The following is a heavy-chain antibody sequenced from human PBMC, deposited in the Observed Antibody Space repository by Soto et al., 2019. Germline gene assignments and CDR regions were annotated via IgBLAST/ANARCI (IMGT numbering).Heavy chain of an antibody. CDR1: GGIFSTYA. CDR2: IIPIFGTP. J-gene: IGHJ4*02. V-gene: IGHV1-69*01. D-gene: IGHD3-10*01. Sequence: QVQLVQSGAEVKKPGSSVKVSCKASGGIFSTYAISWLRQAPGQGLEWMGGIIPIFGTPNYAQRFQGRVNNTADESTTTSDREMSRLKSEDKADYYCARDRNDYGSGNYYNRIDFWGQGTLVTVSS. CDR3: ARDRNDYGSGNYYNRIDF.